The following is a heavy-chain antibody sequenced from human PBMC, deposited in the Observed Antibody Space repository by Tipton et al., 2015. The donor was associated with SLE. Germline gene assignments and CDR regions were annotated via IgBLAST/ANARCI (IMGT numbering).Heavy chain of an antibody. CDR2: ISAYNGNT. D-gene: IGHD3-3*01. Sequence: QLVQSGAEVKKPGASVKVSCKASGYTFTSYGISWVRQAPGQGLEWMGWISAYNGNTNYAQKLQGRVTMTTDTSTSTAYMELRSLRSDDTAVYYCAVNTYYDFWSGPDAFDIWGQGTMVTVSS. J-gene: IGHJ3*02. V-gene: IGHV1-18*01. CDR3: AVNTYYDFWSGPDAFDI. CDR1: GYTFTSYG.